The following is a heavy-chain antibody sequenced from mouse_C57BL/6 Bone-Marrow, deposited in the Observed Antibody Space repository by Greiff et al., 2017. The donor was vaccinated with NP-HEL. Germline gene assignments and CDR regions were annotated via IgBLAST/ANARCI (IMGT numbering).Heavy chain of an antibody. Sequence: QVQLQQSGPGLVQPSQSLSITCTVSGFSLTSYGVHWVRQSPGKGLEWLGVIWSGGSTDYTAAFISRLSICKDNSKSQVFFKMNSLQADDTAIYYCARNRDYYGSSWYFDVWGTGTTVTVSS. CDR3: ARNRDYYGSSWYFDV. D-gene: IGHD1-1*01. CDR1: GFSLTSYG. V-gene: IGHV2-2*01. CDR2: IWSGGST. J-gene: IGHJ1*03.